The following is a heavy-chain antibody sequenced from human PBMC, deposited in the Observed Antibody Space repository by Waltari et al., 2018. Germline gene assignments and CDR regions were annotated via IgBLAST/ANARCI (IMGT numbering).Heavy chain of an antibody. D-gene: IGHD3-10*01. CDR1: GGSISSGDYY. J-gene: IGHJ5*02. Sequence: QVQLQESGPGRVKPSQTLSLTCTVSGGSISSGDYYWSWIRQPPGKGLEWIGYIYYSGSTYYNPSLKSRVTISVDTSKNQFSLKLSSVTAADTAVYYCARGGTVLWVDNWFDPWGQGTLVTVSS. CDR2: IYYSGST. V-gene: IGHV4-30-4*08. CDR3: ARGGTVLWVDNWFDP.